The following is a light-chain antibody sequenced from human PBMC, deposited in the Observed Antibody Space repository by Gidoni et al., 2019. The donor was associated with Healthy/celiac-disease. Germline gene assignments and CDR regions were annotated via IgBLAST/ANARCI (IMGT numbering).Light chain of an antibody. CDR3: QQYDNRPIT. J-gene: IGKJ5*01. V-gene: IGKV1-33*01. Sequence: DIQMTQSQSSLSASVGDRVTITCQASKDISNYLSWYQQKPGKAPKLLNYDASSLEIGVPSRFRGSGSGTDCTITISRLQPEDIATYYWQQYDNRPITFGQGTRLEIK. CDR2: DAS. CDR1: KDISNY.